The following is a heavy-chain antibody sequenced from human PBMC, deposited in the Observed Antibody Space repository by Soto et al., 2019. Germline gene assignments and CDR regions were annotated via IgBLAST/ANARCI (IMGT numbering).Heavy chain of an antibody. CDR3: ARFVRSCSATTCSTRADV. V-gene: IGHV4-61*01. CDR1: GGFVNSDTHF. J-gene: IGHJ6*02. CDR2: IYSGGST. D-gene: IGHD2-2*01. Sequence: QVQLQESGTGLVKPEETLSLTCTDYGGFVNSDTHFWSWSRQTPGQRLEWIGFIYSGGSTKNPSLRRRVTMSVDTSKNQFSLKLRSVIVADTAVYHCARFVRSCSATTCSTRADVWGQGITVTVAS.